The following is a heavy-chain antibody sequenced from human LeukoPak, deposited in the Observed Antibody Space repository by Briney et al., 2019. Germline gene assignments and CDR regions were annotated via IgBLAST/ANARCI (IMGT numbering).Heavy chain of an antibody. Sequence: ASVKVSCKASGYTFTSYGISWVRQAPGQGLEWMGRIIPILGIANYAQKFQGRVTITADKSTSTAYMELSSLRSEDTAVYYCARDHSARYCSGGSCPVDYWGQGTLVTVPS. V-gene: IGHV1-69*04. D-gene: IGHD2-15*01. CDR2: IIPILGIA. CDR3: ARDHSARYCSGGSCPVDY. J-gene: IGHJ4*02. CDR1: GYTFTSYG.